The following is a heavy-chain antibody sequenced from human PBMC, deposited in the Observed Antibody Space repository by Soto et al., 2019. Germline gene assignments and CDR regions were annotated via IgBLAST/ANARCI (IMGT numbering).Heavy chain of an antibody. CDR1: GGTFSNYA. CDR2: ILPIFGTV. CDR3: ARGLLLWFREDHYGMDV. D-gene: IGHD3-10*01. Sequence: QVRLVQSGAEVKKPGSSVNVSCKASGGTFSNYAINWVRQAPGQGLEWMGGILPIFGTVSYAQRFQGTVTITADEPRSTAYMELRSLRSDDTAVYYCARGLLLWFREDHYGMDVWGQGTTVTVSS. J-gene: IGHJ6*02. V-gene: IGHV1-69*01.